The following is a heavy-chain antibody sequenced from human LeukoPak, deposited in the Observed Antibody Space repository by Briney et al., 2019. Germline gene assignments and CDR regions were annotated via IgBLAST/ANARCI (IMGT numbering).Heavy chain of an antibody. CDR3: ARGALWFGESFPFDY. J-gene: IGHJ4*02. D-gene: IGHD3-10*01. CDR1: GGTFSSYA. Sequence: ASVKVSCKASGGTFSSYAISWVRQAPGQGLEWMGRIIPILGIASYAQKFQGRVTITADKSTSTAYMELSSLRSEDTAVYYCARGALWFGESFPFDYWSQGTLVTVSS. V-gene: IGHV1-69*04. CDR2: IIPILGIA.